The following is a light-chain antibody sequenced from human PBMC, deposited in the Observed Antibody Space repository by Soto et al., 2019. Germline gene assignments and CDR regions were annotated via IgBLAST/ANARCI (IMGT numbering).Light chain of an antibody. CDR1: QNITNR. CDR3: QQANSFQIT. V-gene: IGKV1D-12*01. J-gene: IGKJ5*01. CDR2: EES. Sequence: EIQMTQSPYSLSASIGDRVTITCVASQNITNRLAAYQQKPGKAPKLLIYEESSLQSGVPSRISGSGSGTDFTLTISSLQPEDFATYYCQQANSFQITFGQGTRLEI.